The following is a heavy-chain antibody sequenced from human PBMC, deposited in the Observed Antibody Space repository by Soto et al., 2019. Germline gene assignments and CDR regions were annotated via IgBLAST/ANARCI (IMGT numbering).Heavy chain of an antibody. Sequence: SESLSLTCAVYGGSLSAYYWSWIRQPPGKGLEWIGEINPSGTTNYNPSLKSRVTISVDTSKNQFSLKLSSVTAADTAVYHCALAPAAHILHWGQGTLVTVSS. CDR2: INPSGTT. V-gene: IGHV4-34*01. D-gene: IGHD2-2*01. CDR3: ALAPAAHILH. CDR1: GGSLSAYY. J-gene: IGHJ1*01.